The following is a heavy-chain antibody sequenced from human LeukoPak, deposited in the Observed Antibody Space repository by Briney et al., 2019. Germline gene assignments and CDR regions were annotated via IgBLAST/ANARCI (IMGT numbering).Heavy chain of an antibody. D-gene: IGHD6-19*01. V-gene: IGHV4-59*10. Sequence: SETLSLTCAVYGGSLSDYYWSWIRQSPGKGLEWIGRIYTSGSTNYNPSLKSRVTMSVDTSKNQFSLKLSSVTAADTAVYYCARGNGWGFDYWGQGTLVTVSS. CDR1: GGSLSDYY. CDR3: ARGNGWGFDY. CDR2: IYTSGST. J-gene: IGHJ4*02.